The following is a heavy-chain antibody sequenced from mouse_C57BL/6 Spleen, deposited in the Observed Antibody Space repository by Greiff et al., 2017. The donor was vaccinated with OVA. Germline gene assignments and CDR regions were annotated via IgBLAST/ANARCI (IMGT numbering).Heavy chain of an antibody. Sequence: QVQLRQPGAELVMPGASVKLSCKASGYTFTSYWMHWVKQRPGQGLEWIGEIDPSDSYTNYNQKFKGKSTLTVDKSSSTAYMQLSSLTSEDSAVYYCARTPYYGSSYDYWGQGTTLTVSS. CDR2: IDPSDSYT. CDR1: GYTFTSYW. D-gene: IGHD1-1*01. CDR3: ARTPYYGSSYDY. J-gene: IGHJ2*01. V-gene: IGHV1-69*01.